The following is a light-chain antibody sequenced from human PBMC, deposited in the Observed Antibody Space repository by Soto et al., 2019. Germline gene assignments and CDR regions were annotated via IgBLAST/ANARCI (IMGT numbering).Light chain of an antibody. CDR3: QSYDSRLRGLV. J-gene: IGLJ2*01. CDR1: TSNIGAGYH. V-gene: IGLV1-40*01. Sequence: QSVLTQPPSVSGAPGQRVTISCTGSTSNIGAGYHVHWYQHLPGTAPKLLIYNDNTRPSGVPDRFSGSKSGTSASLAIAGLQAEDEVDYYCQSYDSRLRGLVFGGGTKLTVL. CDR2: NDN.